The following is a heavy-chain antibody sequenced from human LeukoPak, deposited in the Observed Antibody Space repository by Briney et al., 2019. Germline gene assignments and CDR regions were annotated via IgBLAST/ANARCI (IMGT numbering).Heavy chain of an antibody. Sequence: GASVKVSCKVSGYTLTELSMHWVRQAPGKGLEWMGGFDPEDGETIYAQKFQGRVTMTEDTSTDTAYMELSSLRSEDTAVYYCAALTYYYDSSGYVFDYWGQGTLVTVSS. D-gene: IGHD3-22*01. CDR2: FDPEDGET. J-gene: IGHJ4*02. CDR1: GYTLTELS. V-gene: IGHV1-24*01. CDR3: AALTYYYDSSGYVFDY.